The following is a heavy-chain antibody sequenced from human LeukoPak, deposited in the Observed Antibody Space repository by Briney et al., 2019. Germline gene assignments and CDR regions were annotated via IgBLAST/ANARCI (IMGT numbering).Heavy chain of an antibody. Sequence: GGSLRLSCAVSGFTFSNDWMHWVRQAPGKGLLWVSRISGDGTTTNYADSVKGRFTISRDNAKNMLYLQMDSLSAEDTAVYYCAGTWSFDYWGQGTLVTVSS. V-gene: IGHV3-74*01. CDR2: ISGDGTTT. CDR1: GFTFSNDW. CDR3: AGTWSFDY. D-gene: IGHD2-15*01. J-gene: IGHJ4*02.